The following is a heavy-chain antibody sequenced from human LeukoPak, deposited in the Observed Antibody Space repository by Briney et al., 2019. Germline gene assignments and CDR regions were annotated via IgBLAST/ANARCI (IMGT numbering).Heavy chain of an antibody. CDR1: GFIFSSYA. D-gene: IGHD3-22*01. V-gene: IGHV3-23*01. CDR3: AIMHGYYDGSGYWVQ. CDR2: ITTSGATT. Sequence: GGSLRLSCAASGFIFSSYAMSWVRQAPGKGLEWVSFITTSGATTSYADSVKGRFTISRDNPRNTLYMQMNSLRDEDTALYYCAIMHGYYDGSGYWVQWGQGTLVTVSS. J-gene: IGHJ4*02.